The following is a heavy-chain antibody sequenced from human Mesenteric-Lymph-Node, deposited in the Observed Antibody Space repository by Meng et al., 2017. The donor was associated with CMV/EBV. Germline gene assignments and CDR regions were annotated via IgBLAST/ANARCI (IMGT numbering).Heavy chain of an antibody. D-gene: IGHD2-15*01. CDR3: ARGTCITGSCPLFDY. V-gene: IGHV3-21*01. CDR2: ISSGSTYM. Sequence: GGSLRLSCAASGFTVSSNYMSWVRQAPGKGLEWVSSISSGSTYMYYADSVKGRFTISRDNAKNSLYLQMNSLRAEDTALYYCARGTCITGSCPLFDYWGQGTLVTVSS. CDR1: GFTVSSNY. J-gene: IGHJ4*02.